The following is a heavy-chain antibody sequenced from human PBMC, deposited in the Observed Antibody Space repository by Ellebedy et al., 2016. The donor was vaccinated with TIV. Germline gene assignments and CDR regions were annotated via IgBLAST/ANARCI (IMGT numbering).Heavy chain of an antibody. CDR2: IKQDGSEK. J-gene: IGHJ4*02. V-gene: IGHV3-7*01. CDR1: AFTFSSYW. D-gene: IGHD2-8*01. Sequence: PGGSLRLSCAASAFTFSSYWMSWVRQAPGKGLEWVANIKQDGSEKYYVDSVKGRFTISRDNAKNSLYLQMNSLRAEDTAVYYCARGYASQNYWGQGTLVTVSS. CDR3: ARGYASQNY.